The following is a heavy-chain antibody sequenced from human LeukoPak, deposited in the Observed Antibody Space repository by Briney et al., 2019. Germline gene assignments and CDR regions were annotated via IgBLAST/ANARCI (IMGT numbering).Heavy chain of an antibody. CDR2: INWNGGTT. CDR1: GFVFDDYG. CDR3: ARGHSSSWYGFPDY. J-gene: IGHJ4*02. Sequence: GGSLRLSRAASGFVFDDYGMNWLRQGPGKAREWVSGINWNGGTTGYADSVKGRFTISRDNAKNSLYLQMNSLRVEDTAFYYCARGHSSSWYGFPDYWGQGTLVTVSS. D-gene: IGHD6-13*01. V-gene: IGHV3-20*04.